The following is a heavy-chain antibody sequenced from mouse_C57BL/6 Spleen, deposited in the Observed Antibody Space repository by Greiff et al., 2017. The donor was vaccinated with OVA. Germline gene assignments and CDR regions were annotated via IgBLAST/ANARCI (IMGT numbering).Heavy chain of an antibody. CDR3: ARRGAYYGSSYGYFDV. J-gene: IGHJ1*03. CDR2: INPGSGGT. D-gene: IGHD1-1*01. V-gene: IGHV1-54*01. CDR1: GYAFTNYL. Sequence: QVQLQQSGAELVRPGTSVKVSCKASGYAFTNYLIEWVKQRPGQGLEWIGVINPGSGGTNYNEKFKDKATLTADKSSSTAYMQLSSLTSEDSAVYFCARRGAYYGSSYGYFDVWGTGTTVTVSS.